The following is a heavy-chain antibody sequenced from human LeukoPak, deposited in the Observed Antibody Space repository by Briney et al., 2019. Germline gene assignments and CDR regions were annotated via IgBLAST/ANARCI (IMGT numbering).Heavy chain of an antibody. CDR2: IRTTAEGAKYA. J-gene: IGHJ4*02. CDR1: GFSFTDYP. CDR3: AAGKRYAFDY. V-gene: IGHV3-48*02. D-gene: IGHD3-9*01. Sequence: PGGSLRLSCATSGFSFTDYPMNWVRQAPGKGLEWISNIRTTAEGAKYAYYADSVKGRVTISRDDGKNTLYLHMNSLRDDDTVVYYGAAGKRYAFDYWGQGILVTVSS.